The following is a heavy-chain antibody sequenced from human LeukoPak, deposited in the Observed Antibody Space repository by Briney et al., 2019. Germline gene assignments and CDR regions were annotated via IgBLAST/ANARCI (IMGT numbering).Heavy chain of an antibody. CDR2: ISSNGDNT. Sequence: GGSLRLSCSVSGFTFSTYVMHWVRQAPGKGLEYVSAISSNGDNTYYADSVKGRFTISRDSSKNTLYLQMSSLRPDDTAVYFCVRGTGYWGQGTLVTVSS. CDR3: VRGTGY. V-gene: IGHV3-64D*06. J-gene: IGHJ4*02. CDR1: GFTFSTYV.